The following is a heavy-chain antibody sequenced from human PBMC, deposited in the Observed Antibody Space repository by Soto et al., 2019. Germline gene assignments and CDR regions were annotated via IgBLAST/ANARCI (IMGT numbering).Heavy chain of an antibody. D-gene: IGHD4-17*01. V-gene: IGHV3-23*01. J-gene: IGHJ6*02. CDR3: AKFRYGDYPPPGYYYYGMDV. Sequence: GGSLRLSCAASGFTFSSYAMSWVRQAPGKGLEWVSAISGSGGSTYYADSVKGRFTISRDNSKNTLYLQMNSLRAEDTAVYYCAKFRYGDYPPPGYYYYGMDVWGQGTTVTVSS. CDR1: GFTFSSYA. CDR2: ISGSGGST.